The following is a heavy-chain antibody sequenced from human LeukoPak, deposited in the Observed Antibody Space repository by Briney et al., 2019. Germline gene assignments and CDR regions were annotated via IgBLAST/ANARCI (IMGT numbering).Heavy chain of an antibody. CDR1: GASTGSGSYY. J-gene: IGHJ6*03. V-gene: IGHV4-61*02. CDR3: ARDDTWGGEFYYYMDV. CDR2: IFAGGTT. Sequence: ASQTLSLTCTVSGASTGSGSYYYSWIRQPAGRGLEWIGRIFAGGTTYYNPSLKSRVTITLDKTNNQFSLKLKSVTAADTAVYYCARDDTWGGEFYYYMDVWGKGTTVTVSS. D-gene: IGHD3-16*01.